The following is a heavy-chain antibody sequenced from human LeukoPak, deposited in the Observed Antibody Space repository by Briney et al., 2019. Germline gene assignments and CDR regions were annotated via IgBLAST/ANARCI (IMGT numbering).Heavy chain of an antibody. CDR1: GGSISSYY. V-gene: IGHV4-59*01. CDR2: IYYSGST. Sequence: SETLSLTCTVSGGSISSYYWSWIRQPPGKGLEWIGYIYYSGSTNYNTSLKSRVTISVDTSKNQFSLKLSSVTAADTAVYYGARADYYDSSGYYYGPPEDDAFDIWGQGTMVTVSS. D-gene: IGHD3-22*01. CDR3: ARADYYDSSGYYYGPPEDDAFDI. J-gene: IGHJ3*02.